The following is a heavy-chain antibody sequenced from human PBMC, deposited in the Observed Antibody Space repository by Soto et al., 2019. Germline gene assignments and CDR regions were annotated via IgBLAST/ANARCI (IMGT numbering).Heavy chain of an antibody. CDR1: GYTFTSYD. CDR3: ARDGGSYSSSPMSAEYFQH. V-gene: IGHV1-8*01. CDR2: MNPNSGNT. J-gene: IGHJ1*01. D-gene: IGHD6-6*01. Sequence: GASLKVSCKSSGYTFTSYDINWVRQATGQGLEWMGWMNPNSGNTGYAQKFRGRVTMTRNTSISTAYMELSSLRSEDTAVYYCARDGGSYSSSPMSAEYFQHWGQGTLVTVSS.